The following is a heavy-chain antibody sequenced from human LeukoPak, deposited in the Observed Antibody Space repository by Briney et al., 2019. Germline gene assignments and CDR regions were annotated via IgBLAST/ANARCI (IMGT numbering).Heavy chain of an antibody. CDR3: ARVAGHSSSWYGGWFDP. V-gene: IGHV4-59*01. D-gene: IGHD6-13*01. Sequence: SETLSLTCTVSGGSISSYYWSWIRQPPGKGLEWIGYIYYSGSTNYNPSLKSRVTISVDTSKNQFSLKLSSVTAADTAVYYCARVAGHSSSWYGGWFDPWGQGTLVTVSS. CDR1: GGSISSYY. J-gene: IGHJ5*02. CDR2: IYYSGST.